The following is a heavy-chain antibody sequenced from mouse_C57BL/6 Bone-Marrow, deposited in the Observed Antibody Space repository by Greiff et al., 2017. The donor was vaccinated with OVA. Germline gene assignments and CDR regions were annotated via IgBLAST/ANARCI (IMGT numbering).Heavy chain of an antibody. CDR1: GYTFTTYP. CDR2: FHPYNDDP. J-gene: IGHJ3*01. CDR3: ARRWCYSPWFAY. Sequence: VQLQQSGAELVKPGASVTMSCKASGYTFTTYPIAWMKQNHGKSLEWIGNFHPYNDDPKYNEKLKGKATLTVEKASSTVYLELSRLTSDDSAVYYCARRWCYSPWFAYWGQGALVTVSA. D-gene: IGHD1-1*02. V-gene: IGHV1-47*01.